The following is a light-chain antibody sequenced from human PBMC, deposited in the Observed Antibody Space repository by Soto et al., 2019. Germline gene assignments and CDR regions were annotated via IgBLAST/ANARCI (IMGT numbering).Light chain of an antibody. Sequence: QSVLTQPASASGSPGQSVTISCTGTSSDVGSYNYVSWYQQHPGKAPKLMIYEGSKRPSGVSDRFSGSKSGNTASLTISGLQAEDEADYYCCSYAGSSTYVFGTGTKVTVL. CDR3: CSYAGSSTYV. CDR1: SSDVGSYNY. V-gene: IGLV2-23*01. J-gene: IGLJ1*01. CDR2: EGS.